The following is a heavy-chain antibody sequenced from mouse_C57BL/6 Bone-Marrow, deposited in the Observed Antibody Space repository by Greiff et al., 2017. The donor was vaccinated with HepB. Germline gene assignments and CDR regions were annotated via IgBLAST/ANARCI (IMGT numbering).Heavy chain of an antibody. D-gene: IGHD2-14*01. CDR3: ARDRFDFYFDY. J-gene: IGHJ2*01. CDR2: INTGGSYT. Sequence: EVMLVESGGDLVKPGGSLKLSCAASGFAFRTSGMSWVRPTPDKRLEWVATINTGGSYTYYAYNVRGRFTISRDTAKNTLFLLMSSLKSEDSAIYSWARDRFDFYFDYGGQGTTLTVSS. CDR1: GFAFRTSG. V-gene: IGHV5-6*01.